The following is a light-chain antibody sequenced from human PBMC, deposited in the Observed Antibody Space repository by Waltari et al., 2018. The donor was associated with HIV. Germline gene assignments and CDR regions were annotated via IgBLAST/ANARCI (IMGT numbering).Light chain of an antibody. V-gene: IGLV1-51*01. Sequence: QSVLTHPPPVSAAPAQNLFILSSGISTNLGKTSFYWSQQHPGTAPKLHIYDNNKRPSGIPDRFSGSKSGTSATLVIIGLQTGDEADYYCGAWDSSLNDDGVFGGGTKLTVL. CDR3: GAWDSSLNDDGV. CDR2: DNN. J-gene: IGLJ2*01. CDR1: STNLGKTS.